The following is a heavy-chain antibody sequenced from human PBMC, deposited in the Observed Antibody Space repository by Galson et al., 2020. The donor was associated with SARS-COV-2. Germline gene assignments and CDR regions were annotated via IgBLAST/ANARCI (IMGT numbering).Heavy chain of an antibody. V-gene: IGHV3-23*01. Sequence: GGSLRLSCEASGFNLSTYGMHWVRQAPGKGLEWVSAIGPGGGTTHYADSVKGRFTISRDNSKNTLYLQMNSLRAEYTAVYYWAKDRGYYSGSDAFDIWGQGTMVTVSS. CDR3: AKDRGYYSGSDAFDI. CDR2: IGPGGGTT. D-gene: IGHD3-22*01. CDR1: GFNLSTYG. J-gene: IGHJ3*02.